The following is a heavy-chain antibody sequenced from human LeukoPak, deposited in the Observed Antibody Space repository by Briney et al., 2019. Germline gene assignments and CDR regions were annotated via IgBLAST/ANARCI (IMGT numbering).Heavy chain of an antibody. CDR2: IYYSGST. V-gene: IGHV4-30-4*01. CDR3: AREKAVGYYYYGMDV. J-gene: IGHJ6*02. D-gene: IGHD6-19*01. CDR1: GGSISSGDYY. Sequence: PSETLSLTCTVSGGSISSGDYYWSWIRQPPGKGLEWIGYIYYSGSTYYNPSLKSRVTISVDTSKNQFSLKLSSVTAADTAVYYCAREKAVGYYYYGMDVWGQGTTVTVSS.